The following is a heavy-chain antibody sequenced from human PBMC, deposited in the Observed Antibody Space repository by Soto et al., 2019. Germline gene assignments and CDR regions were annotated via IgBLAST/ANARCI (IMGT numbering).Heavy chain of an antibody. CDR3: AKDEWKVGGTSCPVHNWFDP. J-gene: IGHJ5*02. D-gene: IGHD2-2*01. CDR1: GFTFSSYG. V-gene: IGHV3-30*18. CDR2: ISYDGSNK. Sequence: GGSLRLSCAASGFTFSSYGMHWVRQAPGKRLEWVAVISYDGSNKYYADSVKGRFTISRDNSKNTLYLQMNSLRAEDTAVYYCAKDEWKVGGTSCPVHNWFDPWGQGTLVTVSS.